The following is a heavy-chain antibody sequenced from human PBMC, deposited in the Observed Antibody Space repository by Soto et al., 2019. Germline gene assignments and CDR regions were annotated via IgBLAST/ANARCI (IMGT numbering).Heavy chain of an antibody. CDR1: GFTFRNYW. CDR2: IKQDGSEK. Sequence: PGGSLRLSCAASGFTFRNYWMSWVRQAPGKGLEWVANIKQDGSEKYYVDSVKGRFTISRDNAKNSLYLQMNSLRVEDTAVYYCAREPNSIDYWGQGTLVTVSS. D-gene: IGHD3-22*01. V-gene: IGHV3-7*01. CDR3: AREPNSIDY. J-gene: IGHJ4*02.